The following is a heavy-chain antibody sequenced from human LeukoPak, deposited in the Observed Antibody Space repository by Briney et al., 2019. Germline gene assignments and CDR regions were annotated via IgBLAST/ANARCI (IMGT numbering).Heavy chain of an antibody. J-gene: IGHJ5*02. CDR3: ASFGVVTHNTYNWFDP. CDR1: GYTFNNYD. V-gene: IGHV1-8*01. D-gene: IGHD3-3*01. CDR2: MNPNSGNT. Sequence: PWASVRVSCKTSGYTFNNYDINWVRQATGQGLEWMGWMNPNSGNTGYAQKFQGRVTMTRNTSISTAYMELSSLRSEDTAVYYCASFGVVTHNTYNWFDPWGQGTLVTVSS.